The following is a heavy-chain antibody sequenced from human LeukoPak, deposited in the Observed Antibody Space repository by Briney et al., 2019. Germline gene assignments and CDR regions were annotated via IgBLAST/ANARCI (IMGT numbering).Heavy chain of an antibody. CDR3: ARDRQYGRDV. Sequence: PGGSLRLSCAASGFTFSSYWMHWVRQAPGKGLVWVSRINTDGSTTNYADSVKGRFTISRDNAKNTLYLQMNSLRGEDTAVYYCARDRQYGRDVWGQGTTVTVSS. CDR2: INTDGSTT. CDR1: GFTFSSYW. J-gene: IGHJ6*02. V-gene: IGHV3-74*01.